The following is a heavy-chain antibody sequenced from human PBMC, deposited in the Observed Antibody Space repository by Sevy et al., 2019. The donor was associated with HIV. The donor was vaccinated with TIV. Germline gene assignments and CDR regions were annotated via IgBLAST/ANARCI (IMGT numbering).Heavy chain of an antibody. V-gene: IGHV3-30-3*01. D-gene: IGHD3-16*02. CDR1: GFTFSSYA. CDR2: ISYDGSNK. J-gene: IGHJ5*02. CDR3: ARGPFGWGLGELSPPGWFDP. Sequence: GGSLRLSCAASGFTFSSYAMHWVRQAPGKGLEWVAVISYDGSNKYYADSVKGRFTISRDNSKNTLYRQMNSLRAEDTAVDYCARGPFGWGLGELSPPGWFDPWGQGTLVTVSS.